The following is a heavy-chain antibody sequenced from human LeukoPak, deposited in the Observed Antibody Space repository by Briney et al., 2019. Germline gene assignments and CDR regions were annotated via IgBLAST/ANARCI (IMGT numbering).Heavy chain of an antibody. J-gene: IGHJ4*02. D-gene: IGHD4-23*01. CDR3: ARGLIGYGGNPRRRYYYFDY. Sequence: RASVKVSCKASGYTFISYSINWVRQATGQGLEWMGWMNPNSGNTGYAQKFQGRVTMTRNTSISTAYMELSSLRSEDTAVYYCARGLIGYGGNPRRRYYYFDYWGQGTLVTVSS. CDR1: GYTFISYS. CDR2: MNPNSGNT. V-gene: IGHV1-8*01.